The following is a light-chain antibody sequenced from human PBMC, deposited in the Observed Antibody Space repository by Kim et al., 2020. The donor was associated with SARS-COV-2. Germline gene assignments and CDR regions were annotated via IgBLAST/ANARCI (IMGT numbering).Light chain of an antibody. CDR3: QHRDNWPPRFT. CDR1: QNIRSL. J-gene: IGKJ3*01. V-gene: IGKV3-11*01. Sequence: TQSPATLSLSPGDRATLSCRASQNIRSLLAWYQQKPGQPPRLLIYDASNRATGIPARFSGSGYGTDFTLTISSLEPDDFAVYYCQHRDNWPPRFTFCPGTNVDIK. CDR2: DAS.